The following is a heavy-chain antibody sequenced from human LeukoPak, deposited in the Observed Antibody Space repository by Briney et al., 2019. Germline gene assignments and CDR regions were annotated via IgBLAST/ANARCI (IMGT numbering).Heavy chain of an antibody. CDR2: IYYSGST. V-gene: IGHV4-39*01. Sequence: SETLSLTCTVSGGSIGSNSYYWGWIRQPPGKGLEWIGTIYYSGSTNCNPSLKSRVSISVDTSKNQFSLKLSSVTAADTAVYYCARHRTTIAVSGRYYSYYMDVWGKGTTVTISS. J-gene: IGHJ6*03. CDR1: GGSIGSNSYY. CDR3: ARHRTTIAVSGRYYSYYMDV. D-gene: IGHD6-19*01.